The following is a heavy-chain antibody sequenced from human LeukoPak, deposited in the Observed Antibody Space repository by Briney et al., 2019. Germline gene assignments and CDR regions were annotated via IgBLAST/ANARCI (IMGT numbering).Heavy chain of an antibody. CDR2: INPNSGGT. J-gene: IGHJ6*04. V-gene: IGHV1-2*04. Sequence: ASVKVSCQASGYTFTGYYMHWVRQAPGQGLEWMGWINPNSGGTNYAQKFQGWVTMTRDTSISTAYMELSRLRSDDTAVYYCARGQQLADYYYGMDVWGKGTTVTVSS. D-gene: IGHD6-13*01. CDR1: GYTFTGYY. CDR3: ARGQQLADYYYGMDV.